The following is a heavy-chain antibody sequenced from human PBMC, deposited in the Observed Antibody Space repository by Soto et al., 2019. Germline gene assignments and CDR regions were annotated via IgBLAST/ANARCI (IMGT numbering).Heavy chain of an antibody. Sequence: QVQLVESGGGVVQPGRSLRLSCAASGFTFSSYGMHWVRQAPGKGLEWVAVIWYDGSNKYYADSVKGRFTISRDNSKNTLYLQMNSLRAEDTAVYYCARDRGYSGYDRFDYWGQGTLVTVSS. V-gene: IGHV3-33*01. J-gene: IGHJ4*02. CDR1: GFTFSSYG. CDR2: IWYDGSNK. CDR3: ARDRGYSGYDRFDY. D-gene: IGHD5-12*01.